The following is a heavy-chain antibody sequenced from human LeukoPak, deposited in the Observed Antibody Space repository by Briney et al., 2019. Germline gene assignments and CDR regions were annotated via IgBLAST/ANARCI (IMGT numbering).Heavy chain of an antibody. V-gene: IGHV3-66*01. Sequence: PGESLRLSCAASGFTVSSNYMSWVRQAPGKGLEWVSVIYSGGSTYYADSVKGRFTISRDNSKNTLYLQMNSLRAEDTAVYYCARMLSGETRKGYYYDSSGYYYVDYWGQGTLVTVSS. CDR2: IYSGGST. CDR3: ARMLSGETRKGYYYDSSGYYYVDY. CDR1: GFTVSSNY. D-gene: IGHD3-22*01. J-gene: IGHJ4*02.